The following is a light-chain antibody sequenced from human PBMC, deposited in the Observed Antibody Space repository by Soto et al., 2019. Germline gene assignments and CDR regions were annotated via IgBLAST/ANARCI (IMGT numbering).Light chain of an antibody. J-gene: IGKJ1*01. CDR2: GAS. V-gene: IGKV3-15*01. CDR1: QSVSSN. CDR3: QKYNNWPRT. Sequence: EIVMTQSPATLSVSPGERATLSCRASQSVSSNLAWYQQKPGQAPRLLIYGASTRATGIPARFSGSGSGTEFTLTISSLQSEDFAVYYCQKYNNWPRTFVQGTKVEIK.